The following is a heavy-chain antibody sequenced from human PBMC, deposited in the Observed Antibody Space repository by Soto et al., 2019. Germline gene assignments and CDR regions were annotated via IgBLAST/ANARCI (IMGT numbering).Heavy chain of an antibody. D-gene: IGHD1-26*01. J-gene: IGHJ3*02. Sequence: PSETLSLTCAVFGGSISSGGYSWSWIRQPPGKGLEWIGYIYHSGSTYYNPSLKSRVTISVDTSKNQFSLKLSSVTAADTAVYYCARQKLLIAAFDIWGQGTMVTVSS. CDR3: ARQKLLIAAFDI. V-gene: IGHV4-30-2*03. CDR1: GGSISSGGYS. CDR2: IYHSGST.